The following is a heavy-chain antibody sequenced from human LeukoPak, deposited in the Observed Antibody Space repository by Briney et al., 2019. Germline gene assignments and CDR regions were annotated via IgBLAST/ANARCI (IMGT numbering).Heavy chain of an antibody. CDR1: GFTFNNYA. CDR3: ARGQCSSPSCRYFDY. Sequence: PGGSLRLSCAASGFTFNNYAIHWVRQAPGKGLEWVAIISFDGGNKYYADSVKGRFTISRDNSKNTLYLQMNSLRAEDTAVYYCARGQCSSPSCRYFDYWGQGTLVTVSS. CDR2: ISFDGGNK. V-gene: IGHV3-30*14. J-gene: IGHJ4*02. D-gene: IGHD2-2*01.